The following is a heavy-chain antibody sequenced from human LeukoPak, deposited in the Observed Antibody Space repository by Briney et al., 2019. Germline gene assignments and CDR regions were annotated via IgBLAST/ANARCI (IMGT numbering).Heavy chain of an antibody. CDR2: INPNSGGT. D-gene: IGHD6-13*01. Sequence: ASVKVSCKASGYTFTGYYMHWVRQAPGQGLEWMGWINPNSGGTNYAQKFQGWVTMTRDTSISTAYMELSRLRSDDTAVYYCVRDRGGTAAAAVYYFDYWGQGTLVTVSS. V-gene: IGHV1-2*04. CDR3: VRDRGGTAAAAVYYFDY. CDR1: GYTFTGYY. J-gene: IGHJ4*02.